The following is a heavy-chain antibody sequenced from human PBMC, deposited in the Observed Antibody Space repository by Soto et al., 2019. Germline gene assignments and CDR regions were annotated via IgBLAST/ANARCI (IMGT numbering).Heavy chain of an antibody. CDR1: RFTFSSHW. V-gene: IGHV3-7*01. J-gene: IGHJ3*02. Sequence: TLRLSCAASRFTFSSHWMSWARQAPGKGLEWVASIKEDGSEKYYMDSVRGRFTISRDNATNSVYLQINSLRAEDSAVYYCARGLIFDIWGRGTMVPGSS. CDR3: ARGLIFDI. CDR2: IKEDGSEK.